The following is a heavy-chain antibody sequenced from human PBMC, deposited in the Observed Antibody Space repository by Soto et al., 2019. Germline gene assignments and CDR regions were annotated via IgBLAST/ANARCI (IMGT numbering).Heavy chain of an antibody. Sequence: GGSLRLACAASGFTFDDYTMHWVRQAPGKGLEWVFLISWDGGSTYYADSVKGRFTISRDNSKNSLYLQMNSLRTEVTALYYFAKDMGIFGVVINGAPPYGMDVWGQGTTVTVSS. D-gene: IGHD3-3*01. CDR2: ISWDGGST. J-gene: IGHJ6*02. CDR1: GFTFDDYT. V-gene: IGHV3-43*01. CDR3: AKDMGIFGVVINGAPPYGMDV.